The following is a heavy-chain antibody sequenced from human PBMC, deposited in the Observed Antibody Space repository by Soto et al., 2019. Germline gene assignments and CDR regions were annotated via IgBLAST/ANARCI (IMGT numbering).Heavy chain of an antibody. CDR3: ARGWYGGSYSLDY. Sequence: SETLSLTCTVSGGSINSGGYYWSWIRQHSGKGLEWIGYIYYNANNNYNPTLRSRLTMSLGTSKNQFSLKLNCVTDADTAVYYCARGWYGGSYSLDYWGQGTLVTVSS. J-gene: IGHJ4*02. CDR2: IYYNANN. V-gene: IGHV4-31*03. CDR1: GGSINSGGYY. D-gene: IGHD1-26*01.